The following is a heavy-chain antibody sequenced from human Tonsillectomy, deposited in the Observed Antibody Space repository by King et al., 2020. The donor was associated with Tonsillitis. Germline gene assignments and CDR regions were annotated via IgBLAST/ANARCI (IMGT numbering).Heavy chain of an antibody. Sequence: QLQESGPGLVKPSETLSLTCAVSGYSISSGYYWGWIRQPPGKGLEWIGSIYHSGSAYYNPSLKSRVTISLDTFKNQFSLKLSSVTAADTAVYYCARDLEYDYVWGSYRQKVGDAFDIWGQGTMVTVSS. V-gene: IGHV4-38-2*02. CDR3: ARDLEYDYVWGSYRQKVGDAFDI. D-gene: IGHD3-16*02. CDR2: IYHSGSA. J-gene: IGHJ3*02. CDR1: GYSISSGYY.